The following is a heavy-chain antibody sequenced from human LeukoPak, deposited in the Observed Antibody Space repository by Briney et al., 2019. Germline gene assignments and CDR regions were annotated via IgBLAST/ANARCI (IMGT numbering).Heavy chain of an antibody. J-gene: IGHJ5*02. V-gene: IGHV3-23*01. CDR2: ISGSGGST. Sequence: SGGSLRLSCAASGFTFSSYAMSWVRQAPGKGLEWVSAISGSGGSTYYADSVKGRFTISRDNSKNTLYLQMNSLRAEDTAVYYCAKGNSGSHRGWFDPWGQGTLVTVSS. CDR1: GFTFSSYA. D-gene: IGHD6-19*01. CDR3: AKGNSGSHRGWFDP.